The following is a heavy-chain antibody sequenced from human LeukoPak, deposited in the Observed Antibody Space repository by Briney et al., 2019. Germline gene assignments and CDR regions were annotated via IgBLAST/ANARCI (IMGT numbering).Heavy chain of an antibody. CDR1: GGSISSYY. CDR3: ARDSAAGTPFDY. Sequence: SETLSLTCTVSGGSISSYYWSWIRQPPGKGLEWIGYIYSSGSTNYNPSLKSRVTILVDTSKNQFSLKLSSVTAADTAVYYCARDSAAGTPFDYWGQGTLVTVSS. CDR2: IYSSGST. J-gene: IGHJ4*02. V-gene: IGHV4-59*01. D-gene: IGHD6-13*01.